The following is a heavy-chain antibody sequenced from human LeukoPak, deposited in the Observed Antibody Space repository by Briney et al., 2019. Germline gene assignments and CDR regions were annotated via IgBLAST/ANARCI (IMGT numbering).Heavy chain of an antibody. CDR1: GFTFSSYS. J-gene: IGHJ3*02. Sequence: GGSLRLSCAASGFTFSSYSMNWVRQAPGKGLEWVSSISSSSSYIYYADSVKGRFTISRDNAKNSLYLQMNSLRAEDTAVYYCAGPRGYSYGPNDAFEIWGQGTMVTVSS. D-gene: IGHD5-18*01. V-gene: IGHV3-21*01. CDR3: AGPRGYSYGPNDAFEI. CDR2: ISSSSSYI.